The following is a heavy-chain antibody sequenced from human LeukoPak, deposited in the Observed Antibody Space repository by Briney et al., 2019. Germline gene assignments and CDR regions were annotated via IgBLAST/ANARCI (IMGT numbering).Heavy chain of an antibody. CDR2: ISFSSTYT. Sequence: GGSLRLSCAASGFTFSDYSMNWVRQAPGKGLEWVSSISFSSTYTYYADSLKGRFTISRDNAKNSLYLQMNSLRAEDTAVYYCARGSLVLKTPADYWGQGTLVTVSS. CDR3: ARGSLVLKTPADY. V-gene: IGHV3-21*01. D-gene: IGHD6-13*01. J-gene: IGHJ4*02. CDR1: GFTFSDYS.